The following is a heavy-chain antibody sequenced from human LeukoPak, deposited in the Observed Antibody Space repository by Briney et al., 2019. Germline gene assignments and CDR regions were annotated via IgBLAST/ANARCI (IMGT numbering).Heavy chain of an antibody. Sequence: SETLSLTCTVSGGSISSYYWSWIRQPPGKGLEWIGYIYYSGSTNYNPSLKSRVTISVDTSKNQFSLKLSSVTAADTAVYYCARLYCSSTSCYGDWFDPWGQGTLVTASS. D-gene: IGHD2-2*01. J-gene: IGHJ5*02. CDR1: GGSISSYY. V-gene: IGHV4-59*01. CDR3: ARLYCSSTSCYGDWFDP. CDR2: IYYSGST.